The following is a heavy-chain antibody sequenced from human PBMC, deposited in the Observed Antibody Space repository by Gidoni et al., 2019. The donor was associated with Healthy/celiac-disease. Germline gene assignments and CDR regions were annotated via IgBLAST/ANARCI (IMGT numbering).Heavy chain of an antibody. V-gene: IGHV4-34*01. CDR2: INHSGST. CDR3: ARRAALGYYYYSMDV. J-gene: IGHJ6*02. Sequence: QVQLQQWGAGLLKPSETLSLTCAVYGGSFRGYYWSWIRQPPGKGLEWIGEINHSGSTNYNPSLKSRVTISVDTSKNQFSLKLSSVTAADTAVYYCARRAALGYYYYSMDVWGQGTTVTVSS. D-gene: IGHD6-6*01. CDR1: GGSFRGYY.